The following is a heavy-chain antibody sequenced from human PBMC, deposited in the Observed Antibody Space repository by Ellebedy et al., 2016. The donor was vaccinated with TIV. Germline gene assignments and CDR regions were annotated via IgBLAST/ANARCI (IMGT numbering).Heavy chain of an antibody. CDR2: ISSSSSYI. V-gene: IGHV3-21*01. J-gene: IGHJ5*02. Sequence: PGGSLRLSCAASGFTFSSYSMNWVRQAPGKGLEWVSSISSSSSYIYYADSVTGRFTISRDNAKNSLYLQMNSLRAEDTAVYYCARDLGPLGGYESSWGQGTLVTVSS. CDR1: GFTFSSYS. CDR3: ARDLGPLGGYESS. D-gene: IGHD5-12*01.